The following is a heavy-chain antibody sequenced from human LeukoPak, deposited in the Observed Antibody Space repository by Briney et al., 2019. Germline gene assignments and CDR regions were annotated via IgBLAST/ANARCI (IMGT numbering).Heavy chain of an antibody. CDR2: ISAYNGDT. V-gene: IGHV1-18*01. CDR1: GYTFTNFG. J-gene: IGHJ4*02. Sequence: ASVKVSCKASGYTFTNFGITWVGQAPGQGLEWMGWISAYNGDTKYGQNFQGRVTMTTDTSTSTAYMDLRSLSSDDTAVYYCGRVDMATTKNYWGQGTLVTVSS. D-gene: IGHD5-24*01. CDR3: GRVDMATTKNY.